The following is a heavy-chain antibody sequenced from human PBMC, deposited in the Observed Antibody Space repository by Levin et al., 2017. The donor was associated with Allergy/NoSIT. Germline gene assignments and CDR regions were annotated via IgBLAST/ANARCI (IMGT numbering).Heavy chain of an antibody. D-gene: IGHD2-21*02. J-gene: IGHJ1*01. V-gene: IGHV3-9*01. CDR2: ISWNSGSI. CDR1: GFTFDDYA. Sequence: LSLTCAASGFTFDDYAMHWVRQAPGKGLEWVSGISWNSGSIGYADSVKGRFTISRDNAKNSLYLQMNSLRAEDTALYYCAKDSGLAYCGGDCYSYFQHWGQGTLVTVSS. CDR3: AKDSGLAYCGGDCYSYFQH.